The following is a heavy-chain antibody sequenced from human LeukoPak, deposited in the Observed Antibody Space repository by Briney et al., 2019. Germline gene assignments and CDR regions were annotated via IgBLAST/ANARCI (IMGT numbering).Heavy chain of an antibody. CDR3: TRGQGLYY. CDR2: IRRKVYGGTA. J-gene: IGHJ4*02. CDR1: GFTFSDST. V-gene: IGHV3-49*03. D-gene: IGHD3/OR15-3a*01. Sequence: GGSLRLSCAASGFTFSDSTMSWYRQSPGKGLEWVGFIRRKVYGGTAEYAASVKGRFTISRDDSKSIAYLQMDSLKIEDSAVYYCTRGQGLYYWGQGTLVIVSS.